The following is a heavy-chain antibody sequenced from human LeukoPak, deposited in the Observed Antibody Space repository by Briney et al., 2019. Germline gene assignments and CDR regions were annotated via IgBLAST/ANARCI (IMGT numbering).Heavy chain of an antibody. D-gene: IGHD6-19*01. Sequence: ASVKVSCKASGYTFTGYYMHWVRQAPGQGLEWMGWINPNSGGTNYAQKFQGRVTMTRDTSISTAYMELSRLRSDDTAVYYCAGDPRSVAGRSDYWGQGTLVTVSS. V-gene: IGHV1-2*02. CDR2: INPNSGGT. J-gene: IGHJ4*02. CDR3: AGDPRSVAGRSDY. CDR1: GYTFTGYY.